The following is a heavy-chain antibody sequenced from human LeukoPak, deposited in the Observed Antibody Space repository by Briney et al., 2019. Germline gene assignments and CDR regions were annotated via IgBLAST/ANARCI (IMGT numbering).Heavy chain of an antibody. CDR3: ARDPLVVVAATGSYDI. D-gene: IGHD2-15*01. V-gene: IGHV3-7*01. CDR2: IKQDGSEK. J-gene: IGHJ3*02. Sequence: GGSLRLSCAASGFTFSSYWMSWVRQAPGKGLEWVANIKQDGSEKYYVDFVKGRFTISRDNAKNSLYLQMNSLRAEDTAVYYCARDPLVVVAATGSYDIWGQGTMVTVSS. CDR1: GFTFSSYW.